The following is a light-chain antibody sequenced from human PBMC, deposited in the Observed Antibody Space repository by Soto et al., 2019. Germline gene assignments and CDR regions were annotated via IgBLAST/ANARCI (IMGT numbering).Light chain of an antibody. Sequence: DIQMTQSPSSLSASVGDRVTITCRASHSISSHLNWYQQKPGKAPKLLICAASTLLSGVPSRFSGSGSGTDFTLTISSLQPEDFATYSCQHSHSAPLTFGGGTKVEIK. J-gene: IGKJ4*01. CDR2: AAS. CDR3: QHSHSAPLT. V-gene: IGKV1-39*01. CDR1: HSISSH.